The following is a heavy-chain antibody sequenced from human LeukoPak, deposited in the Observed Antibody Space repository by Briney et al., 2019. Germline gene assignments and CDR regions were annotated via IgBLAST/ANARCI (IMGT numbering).Heavy chain of an antibody. CDR2: IYYNGTT. CDR3: AREGSGSLFYYGVDV. CDR1: GGSISSSIYY. D-gene: IGHD3-10*01. Sequence: SETLSLTCTVSGGSISSSIYYWGWIRQPPGKGLEWIGSIYYNGTTYYNPSLKSRVTISADTSKKQFSLKLTSVTAADSAVYYCAREGSGSLFYYGVDVWGQGTTVTV. J-gene: IGHJ6*02. V-gene: IGHV4-39*02.